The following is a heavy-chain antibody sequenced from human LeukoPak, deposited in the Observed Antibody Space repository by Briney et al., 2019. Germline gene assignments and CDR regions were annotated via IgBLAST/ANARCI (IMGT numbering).Heavy chain of an antibody. D-gene: IGHD5-18*01. CDR3: ARVGRIQLWPFDY. CDR2: INHSGST. Sequence: PSETLSLTCAVYGGSFSGYYWSWIRQPPGKGLEWIGEINHSGSTNYNPSLKSRVTISVDTSKNQFSLKLSSVTAADTAVYYCARVGRIQLWPFDYWAREPWSPSPQ. V-gene: IGHV4-34*01. CDR1: GGSFSGYY. J-gene: IGHJ4*02.